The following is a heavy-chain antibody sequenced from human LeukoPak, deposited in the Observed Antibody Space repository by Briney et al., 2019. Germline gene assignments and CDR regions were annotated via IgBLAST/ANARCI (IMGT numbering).Heavy chain of an antibody. Sequence: GGSLRLSCAASGFTFDDYAMHWVRQAPGKGLEWVSGISWNSGSIGYADSVKGRFTISRDNAKNSLYLQMNSLRAEDTALYYCAKEGRAETGGLDYWGQGTLVTVSS. CDR2: ISWNSGSI. D-gene: IGHD1-26*01. V-gene: IGHV3-9*01. CDR1: GFTFDDYA. J-gene: IGHJ4*02. CDR3: AKEGRAETGGLDY.